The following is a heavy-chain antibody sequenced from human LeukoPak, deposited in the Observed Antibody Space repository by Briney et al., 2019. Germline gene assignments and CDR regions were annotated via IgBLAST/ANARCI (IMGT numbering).Heavy chain of an antibody. D-gene: IGHD3-22*01. CDR2: ISGTGSST. J-gene: IGHJ4*02. CDR1: GFAFTTSA. V-gene: IGHV3-23*01. CDR3: ARDWGRGNSGYKDY. Sequence: GGSLRLSCATSGFAFTTSALTWVRQAPGKGLEWVSSISGTGSSTYYADSVKGRFTVSRDNSKNTLYLQMKSLRAEDTAMYYCARDWGRGNSGYKDYWGQGTLVAVSS.